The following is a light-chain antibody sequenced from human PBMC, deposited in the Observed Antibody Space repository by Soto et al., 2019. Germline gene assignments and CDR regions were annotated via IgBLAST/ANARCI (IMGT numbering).Light chain of an antibody. V-gene: IGLV2-14*01. J-gene: IGLJ2*01. CDR2: DVS. CDR1: SSDVGAYNY. CDR3: YSYTTSSTRV. Sequence: QSALTQPASVSGSPGQSITISCTGTSSDVGAYNYVSWYQQHPGKAPKIMIYDVSNRPSGVSNRFSGSKSGNTASLTISGLQAEDEADYYCYSYTTSSTRVFGGGTKLTVL.